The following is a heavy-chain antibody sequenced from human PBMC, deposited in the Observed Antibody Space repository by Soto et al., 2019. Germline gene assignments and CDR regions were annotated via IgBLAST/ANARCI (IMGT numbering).Heavy chain of an antibody. CDR3: ARISVYHFDY. J-gene: IGHJ4*02. Sequence: PSETLSLTCAVSGGSIRSNNWWSWVRQPPGKGLEWIGEIYHSGVTNYNPSLKSRVTISVDKSKNQFSLKLGSLTAADTAVYYCARISVYHFDYWGQGTLVTVSS. CDR2: IYHSGVT. D-gene: IGHD3-16*01. CDR1: GGSIRSNNW. V-gene: IGHV4-4*02.